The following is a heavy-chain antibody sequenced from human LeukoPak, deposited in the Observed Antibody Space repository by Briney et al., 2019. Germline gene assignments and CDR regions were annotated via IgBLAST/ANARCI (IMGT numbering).Heavy chain of an antibody. Sequence: SETLSLTCAVYGGSFSGYYWSWIRQPPGKGLECIGEINHSGSTNYNPSLKSRVTISVDTSKNQFSLKLSSVTAADTAVYYCARRRYYYESSGSGWGQGTLVTVSS. D-gene: IGHD3-22*01. V-gene: IGHV4-34*01. CDR2: INHSGST. J-gene: IGHJ4*02. CDR1: GGSFSGYY. CDR3: ARRRYYYESSGSG.